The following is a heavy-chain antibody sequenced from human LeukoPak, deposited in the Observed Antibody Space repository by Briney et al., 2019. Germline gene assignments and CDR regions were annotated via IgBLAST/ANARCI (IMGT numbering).Heavy chain of an antibody. CDR1: GGSISSSNW. J-gene: IGHJ4*02. V-gene: IGHV4-4*02. CDR3: AREDWLLSSLDY. D-gene: IGHD3-9*01. CDR2: IYHSGST. Sequence: AETLSLTCAVSGGSISSSNWWSWVRQPPGKGLEWIGEIYHSGSTNYNPSLKSRVTISVDKPKNQFSLKLSSVTAADTAVYYCAREDWLLSSLDYWGQGTLVTVSS.